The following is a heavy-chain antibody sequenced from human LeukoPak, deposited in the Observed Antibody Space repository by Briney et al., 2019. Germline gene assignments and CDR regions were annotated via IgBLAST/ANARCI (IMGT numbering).Heavy chain of an antibody. CDR3: ARDHPLKNAFDI. Sequence: PGGSLRLSCAASGFTFSSYSMNWVRQAPGKGLEWVSSISSSSSYIYYADSVKGRFTISRDNAKNSLYLQMNSLRAEDTAVYYCARDHPLKNAFDIWGQGTIVTVSS. J-gene: IGHJ3*02. D-gene: IGHD4/OR15-4a*01. CDR2: ISSSSSYI. CDR1: GFTFSSYS. V-gene: IGHV3-21*01.